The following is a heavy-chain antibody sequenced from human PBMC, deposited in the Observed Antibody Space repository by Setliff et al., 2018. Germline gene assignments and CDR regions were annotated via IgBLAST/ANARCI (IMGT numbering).Heavy chain of an antibody. CDR2: VYKTGSI. V-gene: IGHV4-61*09. D-gene: IGHD3-22*01. CDR3: ARAYDSSGWYGESHTYYFDN. Sequence: SETLSLTCTVSGDSISGGTYSWSWIRQPAGKGLEWFGHVYKTGSIIYNPSLKSRVTISSDTSKNRFSLNLYSVTAADTAVYYCARAYDSSGWYGESHTYYFDNWGQGTLVTVSS. J-gene: IGHJ4*02. CDR1: GDSISGGTYS.